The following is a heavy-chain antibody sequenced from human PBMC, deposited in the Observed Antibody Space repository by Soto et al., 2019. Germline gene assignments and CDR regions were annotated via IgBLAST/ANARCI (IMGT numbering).Heavy chain of an antibody. V-gene: IGHV3-7*01. CDR3: AREGRGLSYDFWSGYWTSYYYYYMDV. CDR1: GFTFSSYW. Sequence: GGSLRLSCAASGFTFSSYWMSWVRQAPGKGLEWVANIKQDGSEKYYVDSVKGRFTISRDNAKNSLYLQMNSLRAEDTAVYYCAREGRGLSYDFWSGYWTSYYYYYMDVWGKGPRSPSP. CDR2: IKQDGSEK. J-gene: IGHJ6*03. D-gene: IGHD3-3*01.